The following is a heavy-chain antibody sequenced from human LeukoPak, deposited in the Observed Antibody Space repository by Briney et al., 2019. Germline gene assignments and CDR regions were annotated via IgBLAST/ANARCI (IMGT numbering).Heavy chain of an antibody. J-gene: IGHJ4*02. CDR1: GFSFSRYT. V-gene: IGHV3-23*01. D-gene: IGHD3-16*01. CDR3: AKVAYSRAWYLFDN. CDR2: ISSTGST. Sequence: GGSLRLSCAASGFSFSRYTMSWVRQAPGKGLEWVSAISSTGSTFNADSVTGRFTISIDNSKNTLYLQMDSLRVEDTARYFCAKVAYSRAWYLFDNWGPGALVTVSS.